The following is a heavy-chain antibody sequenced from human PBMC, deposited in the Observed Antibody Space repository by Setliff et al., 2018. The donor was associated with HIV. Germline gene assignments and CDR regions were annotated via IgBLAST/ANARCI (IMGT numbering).Heavy chain of an antibody. CDR2: INVIRTT. V-gene: IGHV4-34*01. J-gene: IGHJ4*02. CDR3: TIPASSLAPN. Sequence: KPSETLSLTCAVYGGSFSGYYWNWVRQPPGKGLEWIGEINVIRTTDYNPSLKSRVTISVDTSNNQISLKLTSVTAADTAVYYCTIPASSLAPNWGRGTQVTVSS. CDR1: GGSFSGYY.